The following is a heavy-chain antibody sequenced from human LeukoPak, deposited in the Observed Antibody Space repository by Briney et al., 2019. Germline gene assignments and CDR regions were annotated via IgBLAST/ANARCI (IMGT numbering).Heavy chain of an antibody. CDR3: ARARVVAASPSDY. CDR2: INPNSGGT. Sequence: ASVKVPCKASGYTFTGYYMHWVRQAPGQGLEWMGWINPNSGGTNYAQKFQGRVTMTRDTSISTAYMELSRLRSDDTAVYYCARARVVAASPSDYWGQGTLVTVSS. V-gene: IGHV1-2*02. D-gene: IGHD2-15*01. J-gene: IGHJ4*02. CDR1: GYTFTGYY.